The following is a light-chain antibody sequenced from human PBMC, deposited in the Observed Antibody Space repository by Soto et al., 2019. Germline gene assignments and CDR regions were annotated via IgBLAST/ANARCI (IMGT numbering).Light chain of an antibody. Sequence: EIVLTQSPATLSLSPGEGASLSCRASQSVGRYLAWYQQKPGQAPRLLIYDASNRATGIPSRFSGSGSGTEFTLTISSLKPDEFATDYCQQYNSYWTVGQGTKVEIK. CDR2: DAS. J-gene: IGKJ1*01. CDR3: QQYNSYWT. CDR1: QSVGRY. V-gene: IGKV3-11*01.